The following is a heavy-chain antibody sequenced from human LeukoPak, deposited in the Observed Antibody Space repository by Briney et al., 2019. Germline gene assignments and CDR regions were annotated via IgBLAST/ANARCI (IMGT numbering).Heavy chain of an antibody. CDR1: GFTFSSYA. Sequence: PGRSLRLSCAASGFTFSSYAMHWVRQAPGKGLEWVAVISYDGNNKYYADSVKGRFTISRDNSKNTLYLQMNSLRAEDTAVYYCARSSRPAGAFDYWGQGTLVTVSS. J-gene: IGHJ4*02. CDR3: ARSSRPAGAFDY. V-gene: IGHV3-30-3*01. D-gene: IGHD3-10*01. CDR2: ISYDGNNK.